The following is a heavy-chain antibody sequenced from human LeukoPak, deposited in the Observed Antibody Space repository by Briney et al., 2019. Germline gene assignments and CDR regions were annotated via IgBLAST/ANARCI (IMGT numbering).Heavy chain of an antibody. CDR3: ARVAKLSSRIVVVPAALNEAYYYGMDV. CDR2: ISAYNGNT. J-gene: IGHJ6*04. V-gene: IGHV1-18*04. D-gene: IGHD2-2*01. CDR1: GYTFTSYG. Sequence: GASVKVSCKASGYTFTSYGISWVRQAPGQGLEWMGWISAYNGNTNYAQKLQGRVTMTTDTSTSTAYMELRSLRSDDTAVYYCARVAKLSSRIVVVPAALNEAYYYGMDVWGKGTMVTVSS.